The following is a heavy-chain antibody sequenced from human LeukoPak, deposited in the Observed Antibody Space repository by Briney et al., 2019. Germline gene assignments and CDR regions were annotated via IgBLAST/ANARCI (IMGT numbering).Heavy chain of an antibody. J-gene: IGHJ6*04. CDR3: ARGDGDV. Sequence: GGSLRLSCVSSGFTFSNYWMKWVRQAPGKGLEWVASINEDGSGKFSVGSVKDRITISRDNTRNSLDLQINSLTVEDTAIYYCARGDGDVWGTGTTVTVSS. CDR2: INEDGSGK. D-gene: IGHD2-21*02. CDR1: GFTFSNYW. V-gene: IGHV3-7*01.